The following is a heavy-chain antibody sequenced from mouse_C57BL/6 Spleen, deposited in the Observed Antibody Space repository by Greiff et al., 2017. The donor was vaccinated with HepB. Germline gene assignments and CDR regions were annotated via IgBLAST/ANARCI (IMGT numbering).Heavy chain of an antibody. CDR3: ARPLYDYAWFTY. Sequence: EVQLQQSGPELVKPGASVKMSCKASGYTFTDYNMHWVKQSHGKSLEWIGYINTNNGGTSYNQKFKGKATLTVNKSSSTAHMELRSLTSEDSAVYYCARPLYDYAWFTYWGQGTLVTVSA. CDR1: GYTFTDYN. D-gene: IGHD2-4*01. V-gene: IGHV1-22*01. J-gene: IGHJ3*01. CDR2: INTNNGGT.